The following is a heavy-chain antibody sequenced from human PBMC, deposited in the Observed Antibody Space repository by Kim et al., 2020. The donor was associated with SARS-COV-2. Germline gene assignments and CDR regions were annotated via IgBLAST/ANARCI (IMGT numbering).Heavy chain of an antibody. D-gene: IGHD2-2*01. V-gene: IGHV3-9*01. J-gene: IGHJ4*02. CDR3: AKVESRYCSSTTCYVFDC. CDR2: ISWNGGII. CDR1: GFTFDDYA. Sequence: GGSLRHSCAASGFTFDDYAMHWVRQAPGKGLEWVSGISWNGGIIDYAYSVKGRFTISRDNAKNSLYLQMNSLRIEDTALYYCAKVESRYCSSTTCYVFDCWGQGTLVTVSS.